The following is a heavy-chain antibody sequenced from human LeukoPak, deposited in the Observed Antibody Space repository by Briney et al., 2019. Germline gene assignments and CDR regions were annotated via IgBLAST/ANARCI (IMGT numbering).Heavy chain of an antibody. CDR3: ARVTYDFWSKYYFDY. CDR1: GYIFTSYD. D-gene: IGHD3-3*01. Sequence: ASVKVSCKTSGYIFTSYDINWVRQATGQGLEWMGWMSPNSGNTGYAQKFQGRVTMTRNTSISTAYMELSSLRSEDTAVYYCARVTYDFWSKYYFDYWGQGTLVTVSS. J-gene: IGHJ4*02. V-gene: IGHV1-8*01. CDR2: MSPNSGNT.